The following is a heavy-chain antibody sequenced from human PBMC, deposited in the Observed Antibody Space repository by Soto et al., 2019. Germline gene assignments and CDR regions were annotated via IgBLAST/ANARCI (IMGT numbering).Heavy chain of an antibody. J-gene: IGHJ6*02. CDR2: IDTTGSTT. CDR1: EFSFSTYW. CDR3: ASVSAAQYYYGMDA. V-gene: IGHV3-74*01. Sequence: VQLVESGGGLVQPGGSLRLSCVASEFSFSTYWTHWVRQAPGKGLMWVARIDTTGSTTTYADSVQGRFTISRDNAKNTMYLQMNSVRDEDTAIYFCASVSAAQYYYGMDAWGQGTKVTVS. D-gene: IGHD2-15*01.